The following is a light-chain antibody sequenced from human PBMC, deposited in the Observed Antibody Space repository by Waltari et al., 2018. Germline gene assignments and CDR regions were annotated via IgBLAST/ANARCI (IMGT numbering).Light chain of an antibody. V-gene: IGKV3-11*01. Sequence: ETVLTQSPATLSLSPGERATLSCRASVDVSLYLAWYQHKPGQAPRLLIYDASNRAPGIPTRFSGSGSGTDFTLTISSLEPEDFALYYCQQRRNWPPLTFGGGTKVE. CDR2: DAS. CDR1: VDVSLY. CDR3: QQRRNWPPLT. J-gene: IGKJ4*01.